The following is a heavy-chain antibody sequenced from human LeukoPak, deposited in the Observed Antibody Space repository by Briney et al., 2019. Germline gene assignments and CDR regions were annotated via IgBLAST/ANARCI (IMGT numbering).Heavy chain of an antibody. Sequence: SETLSLTCTVSGGSISSYYWSWTGQPAGKGLEWIGRIYTSGSTNYNPSLKSQVTMSVDTSKNQFSLKLSSVTAADTAVYYCARDEKYSGSSTWGQGTMVTVSS. CDR2: IYTSGST. D-gene: IGHD1-26*01. CDR3: ARDEKYSGSST. V-gene: IGHV4-4*07. J-gene: IGHJ3*01. CDR1: GGSISSYY.